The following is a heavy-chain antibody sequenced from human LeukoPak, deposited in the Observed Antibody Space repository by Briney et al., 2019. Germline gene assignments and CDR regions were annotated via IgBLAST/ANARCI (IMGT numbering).Heavy chain of an antibody. CDR1: GGTFSSYA. CDR3: ARDNVEDYGDYRGDYYYGMDV. Sequence: SVKVSCKASGGTFSSYAISWVRQAPGQGLEWMGGIIPIFGTANYAQKFQGRVTITADESTSTAYMELSSLRSEDTAVYYCARDNVEDYGDYRGDYYYGMDVWGQGTTVTVSS. CDR2: IIPIFGTA. J-gene: IGHJ6*02. V-gene: IGHV1-69*13. D-gene: IGHD4-17*01.